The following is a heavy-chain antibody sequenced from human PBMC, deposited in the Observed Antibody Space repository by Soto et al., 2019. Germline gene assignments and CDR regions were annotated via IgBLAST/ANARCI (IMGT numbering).Heavy chain of an antibody. V-gene: IGHV1-69*01. CDR1: GGTFSSYA. Sequence: QVQLVQSGAEVKKPGSSVKVSCKASGGTFSSYAISWVRQAPGQGLEWMGGIIPIFGTANYAQKFQGRVTITADESTSTAYMEPSSLRSEDTAVYYCAIRYCSSTSCYVFYFDYWGQGTLVTVSS. CDR2: IIPIFGTA. CDR3: AIRYCSSTSCYVFYFDY. D-gene: IGHD2-2*01. J-gene: IGHJ4*02.